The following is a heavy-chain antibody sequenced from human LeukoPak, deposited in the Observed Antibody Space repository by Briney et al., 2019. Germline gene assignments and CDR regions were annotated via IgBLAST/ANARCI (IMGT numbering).Heavy chain of an antibody. J-gene: IGHJ5*02. CDR2: MNPNSGNT. V-gene: IGHV1-8*03. D-gene: IGHD3-22*01. Sequence: ASVKVSCKASGYTFTIYHINWVRQATGQGLEWMGWMNPNSGNTGYAQKFQGRVTFTRDTSVSTAYMELNSLTSEDTAVYYCARMYYYDTSGNPNWFDPWGQGTLVTVSS. CDR1: GYTFTIYH. CDR3: ARMYYYDTSGNPNWFDP.